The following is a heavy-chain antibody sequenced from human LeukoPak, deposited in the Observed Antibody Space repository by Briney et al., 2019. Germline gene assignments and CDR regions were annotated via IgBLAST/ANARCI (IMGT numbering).Heavy chain of an antibody. CDR3: ARDSPGRAIFS. CDR2: INTNTGNP. Sequence: GASVKVSCKASGYTFTSYGISWVRQAPGQGLEWMGWINTNTGNPTYAQGFTGRFVFSLDTSVSTAYLQISSLKAEDTAVYYCARDSPGRAIFSWGQGTLVTVSS. V-gene: IGHV7-4-1*02. D-gene: IGHD3-3*02. J-gene: IGHJ5*02. CDR1: GYTFTSYG.